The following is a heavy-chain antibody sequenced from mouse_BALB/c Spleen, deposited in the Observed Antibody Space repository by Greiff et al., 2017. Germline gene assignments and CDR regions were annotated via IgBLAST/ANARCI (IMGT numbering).Heavy chain of an antibody. CDR3: ARHYYGSYWYFDV. J-gene: IGHJ1*01. D-gene: IGHD1-2*01. V-gene: IGHV5-9-3*01. CDR1: GFTFSSYA. Sequence: EVQRVESGGGLVKPGGSLKLSCAASGFTFSSYAMSWVRQTPEKRLEWVATISSGSSTIYYADTVKGRFTISRDNPKNTLFLQMTSLRSEDTAMYYCARHYYGSYWYFDVWGAGTTVTVSS. CDR2: ISSGSSTI.